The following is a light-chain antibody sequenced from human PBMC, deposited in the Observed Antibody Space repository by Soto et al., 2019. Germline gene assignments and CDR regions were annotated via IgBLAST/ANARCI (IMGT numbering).Light chain of an antibody. V-gene: IGLV2-14*01. Sequence: QSALTQPASVSGSPGQSITISCTGTSSDVGAYNYVSWYQHHPGKAPKLIIYEVVNRPSGISIRFSGSKSGNTASLAISGLQAEEEADYYCSSYTDSNTVLFGGGTKLTVL. CDR2: EVV. CDR3: SSYTDSNTVL. J-gene: IGLJ2*01. CDR1: SSDVGAYNY.